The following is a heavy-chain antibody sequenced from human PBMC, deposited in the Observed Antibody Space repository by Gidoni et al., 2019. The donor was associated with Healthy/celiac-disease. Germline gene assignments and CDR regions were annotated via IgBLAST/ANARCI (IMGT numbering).Heavy chain of an antibody. Sequence: QLQLQESGPALVKPSATLSLTCTVPGGPISRSSYYWGWIRQPPGQGLEWIGSIYYSGSTYYNPSLKSRVTISVDTSKNQFSLKLSSVTAADTAVYYCATWGDVLRYFDWSDYWGQGTLVTVSS. D-gene: IGHD3-9*01. V-gene: IGHV4-39*01. CDR3: ATWGDVLRYFDWSDY. J-gene: IGHJ4*02. CDR1: GGPISRSSYY. CDR2: IYYSGST.